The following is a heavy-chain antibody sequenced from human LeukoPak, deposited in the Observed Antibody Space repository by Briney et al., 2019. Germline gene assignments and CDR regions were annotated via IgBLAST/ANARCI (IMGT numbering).Heavy chain of an antibody. V-gene: IGHV4-39*01. Sequence: SEALSLTCTVSGGSISSSNYYWGWIRQPPGKGLEWIGSMYYSGSTYYNPSLKSRVTISVDTSKNQFSLKLSSVTAADTAVYYCARRVAAHPPEYWGQGTLVTVSS. J-gene: IGHJ4*02. D-gene: IGHD6-6*01. CDR2: MYYSGST. CDR3: ARRVAAHPPEY. CDR1: GGSISSSNYY.